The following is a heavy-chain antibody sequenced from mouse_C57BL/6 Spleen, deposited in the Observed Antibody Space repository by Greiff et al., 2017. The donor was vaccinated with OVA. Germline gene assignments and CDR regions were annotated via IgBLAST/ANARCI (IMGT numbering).Heavy chain of an antibody. Sequence: VQLQQPGAELVKPGASVKMSCKASGYTFTSYWITWVKQRPGQGLEWIGDIYPGSGSTNYNEKFKSKATLTVDTSSSTAYMQLSSLTSEDSAVYYCARAATVVATGGDYYAMDYWGQGTSVTVSA. J-gene: IGHJ4*01. CDR3: ARAATVVATGGDYYAMDY. D-gene: IGHD1-1*01. CDR2: IYPGSGST. V-gene: IGHV1-55*01. CDR1: GYTFTSYW.